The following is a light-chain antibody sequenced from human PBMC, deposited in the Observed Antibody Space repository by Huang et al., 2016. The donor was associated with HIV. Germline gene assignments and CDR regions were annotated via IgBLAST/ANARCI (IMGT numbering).Light chain of an antibody. CDR3: LQHNNYSWT. V-gene: IGKV1-17*03. CDR1: QELSSS. Sequence: DIQMTQSPFAMSASVGARVTITWRASQELSSSLAWFQQKPGKAPKRLIYDASNLQSGVPSRFSGSGSGTEFTLTSSSLQSEDFATFYCLQHNNYSWTFGQGTTVEVK. CDR2: DAS. J-gene: IGKJ1*01.